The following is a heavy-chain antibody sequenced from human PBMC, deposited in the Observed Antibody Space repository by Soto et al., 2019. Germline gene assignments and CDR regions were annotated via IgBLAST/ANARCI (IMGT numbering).Heavy chain of an antibody. Sequence: ESGGGVVQPGRSLRLSCAASGFTFSSYGMHWVRQAPGKGLEWVAVISYDGSNKYYADSVKGRFTISRDNSKNTLYLRMNSLRVEDTAVYYCAKGPPEGAQPAGFDYWGQGTLVTVSS. CDR2: ISYDGSNK. V-gene: IGHV3-30*18. CDR3: AKGPPEGAQPAGFDY. CDR1: GFTFSSYG. D-gene: IGHD1-26*01. J-gene: IGHJ4*02.